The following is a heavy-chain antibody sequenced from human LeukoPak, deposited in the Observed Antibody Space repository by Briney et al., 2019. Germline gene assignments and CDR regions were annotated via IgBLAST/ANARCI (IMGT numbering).Heavy chain of an antibody. V-gene: IGHV3-33*01. Sequence: GRSLRLSCAASGFTFRSYGMHWVRQAPGKGLEWVAVIWYDGSNKYYADSVKGRFTISRDNSKNTLYLQMNSLRAEDTAVYYYARGGSYRGSYYLGRMDVWGQGTTVTVSS. J-gene: IGHJ6*02. CDR3: ARGGSYRGSYYLGRMDV. CDR2: IWYDGSNK. CDR1: GFTFRSYG. D-gene: IGHD3-10*01.